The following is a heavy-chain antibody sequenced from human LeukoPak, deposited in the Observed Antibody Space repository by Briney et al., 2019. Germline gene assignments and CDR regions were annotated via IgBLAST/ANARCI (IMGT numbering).Heavy chain of an antibody. CDR1: GNSISSYY. CDR2: IDYTGSS. Sequence: PSETLSLTCTVSGNSISSYYWNWIRQPPGKGLEWIGYIDYTGSSNYNPSLKSRVSISVDTSKNQLSLKLSSVTAADTAVYFCARGLLRSFDYRGQGTLVTVSS. V-gene: IGHV4-59*12. D-gene: IGHD2-15*01. J-gene: IGHJ4*02. CDR3: ARGLLRSFDY.